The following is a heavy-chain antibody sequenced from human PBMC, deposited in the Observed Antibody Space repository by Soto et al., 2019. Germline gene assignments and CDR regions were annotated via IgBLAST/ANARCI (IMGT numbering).Heavy chain of an antibody. D-gene: IGHD3-16*01. CDR2: INGYNGNT. J-gene: IGHJ6*02. CDR1: GYTFTSYG. Sequence: QVHLVQSGAEVKKAGASVKVSCKASGYTFTSYGITWVRQAPGQGLEWLGWINGYNGNTNYAQKLQGRVTMTTDTSTSTAYMELRSLRSDDTAVYYCARMGDVPYYYYGMDVWGQGTTVTVSS. CDR3: ARMGDVPYYYYGMDV. V-gene: IGHV1-18*01.